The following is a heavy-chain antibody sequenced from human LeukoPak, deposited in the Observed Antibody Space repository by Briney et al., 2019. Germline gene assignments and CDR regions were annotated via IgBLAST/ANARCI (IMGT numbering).Heavy chain of an antibody. CDR1: GFTFSNYW. CDR2: IKQDGSGK. J-gene: IGHJ3*02. V-gene: IGHV3-7*01. CDR3: ARDAFSRITVFGVVSDAFDI. Sequence: GGSLRLSCAVSGFTFSNYWMSWVRQAPGKGLEWVANIKQDGSGKYYVDSVKGRITISRDNAKNSLYLQMNSLRAEDTAVYYCARDAFSRITVFGVVSDAFDIWGQGTMVTVSS. D-gene: IGHD3-3*01.